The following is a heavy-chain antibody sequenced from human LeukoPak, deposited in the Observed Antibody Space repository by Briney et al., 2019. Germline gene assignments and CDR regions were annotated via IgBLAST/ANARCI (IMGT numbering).Heavy chain of an antibody. Sequence: ASVKVSCKASGGTSSSYAISWVRQAPGQGLEWMGGIIPNSGGTNYAQKFQGRVTMTRDTSISTAYMELSRLRSDDTAVYYCARVGTIFLDYGMDVWGQGTTVTVSS. CDR3: ARVGTIFLDYGMDV. V-gene: IGHV1-2*02. D-gene: IGHD3-9*01. CDR2: IIPNSGGT. J-gene: IGHJ6*02. CDR1: GGTSSSYA.